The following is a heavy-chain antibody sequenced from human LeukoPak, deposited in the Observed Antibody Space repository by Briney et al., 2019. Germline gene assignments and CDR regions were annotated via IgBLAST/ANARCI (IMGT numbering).Heavy chain of an antibody. CDR1: GFAFSSYS. CDR2: IKQDGSEK. Sequence: GGTLRLSCAASGFAFSSYSMSWVRQAPGKGLEWVANIKQDGSEKYYVDSVKGRFTISRDNAKNSLYLQMNSLRAEDTAVYYCARDFGVVTTNFDYWGQGTLVTVSS. CDR3: ARDFGVVTTNFDY. J-gene: IGHJ4*02. D-gene: IGHD3-3*01. V-gene: IGHV3-7*01.